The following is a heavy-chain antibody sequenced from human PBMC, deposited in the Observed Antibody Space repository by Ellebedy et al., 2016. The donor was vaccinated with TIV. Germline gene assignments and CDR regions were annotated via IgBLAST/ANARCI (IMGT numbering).Heavy chain of an antibody. CDR1: GFTFSTYP. V-gene: IGHV3-23*01. J-gene: IGHJ4*02. D-gene: IGHD3/OR15-3a*01. CDR2: FSANGGTT. Sequence: GESLKISCAASGFTFSTYPMNWVRQAPGKGLEWVSIFSANGGTTYYADSVKGRFTISRDNSKNTLFLQMSSLGAEDTAVYFCARRSTDFAFDSWGQGTLVTVSS. CDR3: ARRSTDFAFDS.